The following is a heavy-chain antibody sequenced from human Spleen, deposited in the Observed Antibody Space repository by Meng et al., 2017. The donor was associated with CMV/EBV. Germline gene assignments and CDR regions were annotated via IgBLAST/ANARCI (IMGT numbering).Heavy chain of an antibody. V-gene: IGHV4-39*07. CDR1: GGSISSSSYY. D-gene: IGHD7-27*01. CDR2: IYYSGST. CDR3: ARGTWGSDRYLDY. J-gene: IGHJ4*02. Sequence: SCTVSGGSISSSSYYWGWIRQPPGKGLEWIGSIYYSGSTYYNPSLKSRVTISVDTSKNQFSLKLSSVTAADTAVYYCARGTWGSDRYLDYWGQGTLVTVSS.